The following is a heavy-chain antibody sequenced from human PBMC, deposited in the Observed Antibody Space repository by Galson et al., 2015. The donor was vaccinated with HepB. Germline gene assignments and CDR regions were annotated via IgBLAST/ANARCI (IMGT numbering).Heavy chain of an antibody. CDR3: ASDYCSTTSCYHYTFDY. V-gene: IGHV3-21*01. D-gene: IGHD2-2*01. Sequence: SLRLSCAASGFTFSGYSMNWVRRAPGKGLQWVSSISTSSNYIYYADSVRGRFTISRDNAKNSLYLQMNSLRAEDTAVYYCASDYCSTTSCYHYTFDYWGQGTLVTVSS. J-gene: IGHJ4*02. CDR2: ISTSSNYI. CDR1: GFTFSGYS.